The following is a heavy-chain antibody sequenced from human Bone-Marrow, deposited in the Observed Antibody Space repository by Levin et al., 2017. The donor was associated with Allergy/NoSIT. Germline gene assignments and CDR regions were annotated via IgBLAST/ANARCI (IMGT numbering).Heavy chain of an antibody. J-gene: IGHJ5*02. CDR3: ARAGSSSWSTLFDP. CDR2: INTYNGRA. CDR1: GFTFTSYG. V-gene: IGHV1-18*01. Sequence: ASVKVSCKTSGFTFTSYGITWVRQAPGQGLEWMGWINTYNGRANYAQRFQGRVTMTTDTPTTTAYMQLRRLTSDDTATYFCARAGSSSWSTLFDPWGQGTLVIVS. D-gene: IGHD6-13*01.